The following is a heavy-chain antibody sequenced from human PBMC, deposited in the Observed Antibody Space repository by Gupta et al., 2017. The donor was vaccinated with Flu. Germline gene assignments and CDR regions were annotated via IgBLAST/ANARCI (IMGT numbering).Heavy chain of an antibody. J-gene: IGHJ6*03. CDR2: ISGSGGST. CDR1: GFTFTNYA. D-gene: IGHD2-2*03. Sequence: EVQLLESGGGLVQPGGSLRLSCAASGFTFTNYAMTWVRQAPGKELEWVSAISGSGGSTYHADSGKGRFIISRDKSKNTLYLQMNSLRAEDTAVYYCAKNNVDSVHYYYMDVWGKGTTVTVSS. CDR3: AKNNVDSVHYYYMDV. V-gene: IGHV3-23*01.